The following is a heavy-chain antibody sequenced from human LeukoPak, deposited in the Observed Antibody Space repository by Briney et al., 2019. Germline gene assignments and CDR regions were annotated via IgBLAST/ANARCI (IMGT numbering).Heavy chain of an antibody. CDR3: ARGYSSGRDYYFDY. V-gene: IGHV1-18*01. CDR2: ISGYSGNT. J-gene: IGHJ4*02. CDR1: GYTFTTYS. Sequence: GASVKVSCKASGYTFTTYSVNWVRQASGQGLEWMGWISGYSGNTNYAQKLQGRVTMTTDTSTSTAYMELRSLRSDDTAIYYCARGYSSGRDYYFDYWGQGTLVTVSS. D-gene: IGHD6-19*01.